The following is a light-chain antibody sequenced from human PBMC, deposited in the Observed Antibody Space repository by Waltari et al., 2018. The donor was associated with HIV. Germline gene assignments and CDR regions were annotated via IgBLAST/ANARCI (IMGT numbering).Light chain of an antibody. CDR2: LEGGGSY. CDR3: ETWDSSTWV. Sequence: QPVLTQSSSASASLGSSVKLTRTLTSGHSRTIISWHQQQPGKAPRYLMKLEGGGSYNKGGGVPDRFSGSSSGADRYLTISNLQFEDEADYYCETWDSSTWVFGGGTKLTVL. V-gene: IGLV4-60*02. J-gene: IGLJ3*02. CDR1: SGHSRTI.